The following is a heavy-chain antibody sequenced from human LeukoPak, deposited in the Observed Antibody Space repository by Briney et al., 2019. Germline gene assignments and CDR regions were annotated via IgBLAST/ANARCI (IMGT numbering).Heavy chain of an antibody. CDR2: TSVSGGST. CDR3: AKGVRITMGGPGPGPPYYFDY. CDR1: GFTFSSYA. J-gene: IGHJ4*02. V-gene: IGHV3-23*01. Sequence: GGSLRLSCAASGFTFSSYAMSWVRQAPGKGLECVSATSVSGGSTYYADSVKGRFTVSRDNSKNTLYLQMNSLRAEDTAVYYCAKGVRITMGGPGPGPPYYFDYWGQGTLVTVSS. D-gene: IGHD3-10*01.